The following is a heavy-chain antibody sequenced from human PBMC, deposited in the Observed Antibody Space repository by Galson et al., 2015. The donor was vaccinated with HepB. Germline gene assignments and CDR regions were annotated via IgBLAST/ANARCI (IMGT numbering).Heavy chain of an antibody. CDR2: ISSSSSYI. D-gene: IGHD6-19*01. CDR1: GFTFSSYS. V-gene: IGHV3-21*01. J-gene: IGHJ4*02. Sequence: SLRLSCAASGFTFSSYSMNWVRQAPGKGLEWVSSISSSSSYIYYADSAKGRFTISRDNAKNSLYLQMNSLRAEDTAVYYCARGAVAGTFYWGQGTLVTVSS. CDR3: ARGAVAGTFY.